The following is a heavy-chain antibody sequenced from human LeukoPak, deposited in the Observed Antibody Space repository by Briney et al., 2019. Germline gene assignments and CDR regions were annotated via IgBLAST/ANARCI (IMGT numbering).Heavy chain of an antibody. Sequence: PGGSLRLSCAASGFTFSSYGMHWVRQAPGKGLEWVAVISYDGNIKYSADSVKGRFTISRDNSKNTLYLQMNSLRVEDTAVYYCARQTGSGLFILPGGQGTLVTVSS. D-gene: IGHD3/OR15-3a*01. CDR3: ARQTGSGLFILP. CDR1: GFTFSSYG. CDR2: ISYDGNIK. J-gene: IGHJ4*02. V-gene: IGHV3-30*03.